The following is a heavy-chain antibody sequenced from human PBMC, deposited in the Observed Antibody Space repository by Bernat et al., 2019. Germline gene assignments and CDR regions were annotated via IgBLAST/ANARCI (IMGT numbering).Heavy chain of an antibody. CDR1: GFTFDDYA. CDR3: VRGSGYYYFDY. V-gene: IGHV3-9*01. CDR2: ISWNSGGI. Sequence: EVQLVESGGGLVQPGRSLRLSCAASGFTFDDYAMHWVRQAPGKGLEWVSGISWNSGGIVYADSVKGRFTISRDNAKNTLYLQMNGLRVDDTAVYYCVRGSGYYYFDYWGQGILVTVSS. J-gene: IGHJ4*02. D-gene: IGHD3-22*01.